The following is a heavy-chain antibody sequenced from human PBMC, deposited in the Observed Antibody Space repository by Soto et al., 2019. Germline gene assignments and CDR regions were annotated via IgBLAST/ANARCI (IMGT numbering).Heavy chain of an antibody. Sequence: QLQMQESGSRLVKPSQTLSLTCAVSGGSISSDSDSWSWLRQPPGKGLEWIGYIYHTGSDYYNPSLKSRVTISIDMSKNQFSLRLSSVTAADTAVYYCARGKAMIKSYFDHWGQGALVTVSS. J-gene: IGHJ4*02. CDR2: IYHTGSD. D-gene: IGHD5-18*01. CDR1: GGSISSDSDS. CDR3: ARGKAMIKSYFDH. V-gene: IGHV4-30-2*01.